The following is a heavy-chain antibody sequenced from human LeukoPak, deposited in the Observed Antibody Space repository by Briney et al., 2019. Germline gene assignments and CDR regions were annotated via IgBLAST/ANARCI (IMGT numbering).Heavy chain of an antibody. Sequence: GASVKVFCKASGRTFTGYYMHWVRQAPGQGLEWMGWSNTNTGNPTYAQGFTGRFVFSLDTSVSTAYLQISSLKAEDTAVYYCARDSGDFWRDAKVGDFDYWGQGTLVTVSS. J-gene: IGHJ4*02. D-gene: IGHD3-3*01. CDR3: ARDSGDFWRDAKVGDFDY. V-gene: IGHV7-4-1*02. CDR2: SNTNTGNP. CDR1: GRTFTGYY.